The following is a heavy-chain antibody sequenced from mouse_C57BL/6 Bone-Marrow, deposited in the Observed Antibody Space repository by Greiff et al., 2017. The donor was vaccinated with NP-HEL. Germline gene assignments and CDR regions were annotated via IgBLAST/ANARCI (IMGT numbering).Heavy chain of an antibody. Sequence: QVQLQQSGPELVKPGASVKISCKASGYAFSSSWMNWVKQRPGKGLEWIGRIYPGDGDTNYNGKFKGKATLTADKSSSTAYMQLSSLTSEDSAVYFWARNGSSYPYWYFDVWGTGTTVTVSS. CDR1: GYAFSSSW. D-gene: IGHD1-1*01. V-gene: IGHV1-82*01. CDR2: IYPGDGDT. J-gene: IGHJ1*03. CDR3: ARNGSSYPYWYFDV.